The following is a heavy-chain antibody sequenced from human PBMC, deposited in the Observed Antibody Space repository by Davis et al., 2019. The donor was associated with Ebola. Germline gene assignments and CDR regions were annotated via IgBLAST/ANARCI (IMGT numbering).Heavy chain of an antibody. CDR2: ISWNSGSI. CDR3: TRVTGYDKPIDY. CDR1: GFTFTNYA. Sequence: GGSLRLSCAASGFTFTNYAMHWVRQAPGKGLEWVSGISWNSGSIGYADSVKGRFTISRDNDKNTLYLQMNSLRAEDTGIYYCTRVTGYDKPIDYWGQGTLVTVSS. V-gene: IGHV3-9*01. D-gene: IGHD5-12*01. J-gene: IGHJ4*02.